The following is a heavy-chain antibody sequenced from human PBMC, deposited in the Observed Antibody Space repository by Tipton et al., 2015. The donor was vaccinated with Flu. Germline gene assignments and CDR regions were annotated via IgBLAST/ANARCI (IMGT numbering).Heavy chain of an antibody. V-gene: IGHV3-7*03. CDR2: IKHDGSEK. J-gene: IGHJ4*02. Sequence: GSLRLSCAASGLTFNSYWMNWVRRAPGKGLEWVANIKHDGSEKFYVDSVKGRFTISRDNAKNSLYLQMNSLRAEDTAVYYCARALGGGDCYWGQGTLVTVSS. D-gene: IGHD2-21*01. CDR3: ARALGGGDCY. CDR1: GLTFNSYW.